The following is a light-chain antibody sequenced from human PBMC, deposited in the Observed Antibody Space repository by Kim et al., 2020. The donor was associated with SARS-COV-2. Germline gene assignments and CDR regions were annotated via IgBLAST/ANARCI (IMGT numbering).Light chain of an antibody. V-gene: IGKV1-27*01. Sequence: ASVGDRVTSNCRASQGIAHYLAWYQQKPGKVPKLLIYAASALQAGVPSRFSGSGSGTDFTLTISSLQPEDVATYYCQKYDGAPWTFGQGTKVDIK. CDR2: AAS. CDR1: QGIAHY. CDR3: QKYDGAPWT. J-gene: IGKJ1*01.